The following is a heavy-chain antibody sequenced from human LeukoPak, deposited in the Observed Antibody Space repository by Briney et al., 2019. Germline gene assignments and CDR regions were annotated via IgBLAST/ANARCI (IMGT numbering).Heavy chain of an antibody. V-gene: IGHV1-2*02. CDR1: GYTFTGYY. CDR3: ARDLYYGSGTGY. J-gene: IGHJ4*02. Sequence: ASVKVSCKASGYTFTGYYMHWVRQAPGQGLEWMGWINPNSGGTNYAQKFQGRVAMTRDASISTAYMELSRLRSDDTAVYYYARDLYYGSGTGYWGQGTLVTVSS. D-gene: IGHD3-10*01. CDR2: INPNSGGT.